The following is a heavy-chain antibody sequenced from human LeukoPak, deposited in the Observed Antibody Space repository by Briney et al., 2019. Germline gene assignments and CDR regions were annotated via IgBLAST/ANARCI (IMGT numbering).Heavy chain of an antibody. Sequence: SVRLSCTASGGGFTFTSDAISCVRQAPGQGLEWMGGLIPISVSDNYAKKFQGRVTFTSDESTRTVYMELSSLRHEDSDVYYCAGFFYDNSGDAFDIWGQGTMVTVSS. D-gene: IGHD3-22*01. CDR2: LIPISVSD. CDR3: AGFFYDNSGDAFDI. CDR1: GGGFTFTSDA. V-gene: IGHV1-69*13. J-gene: IGHJ3*02.